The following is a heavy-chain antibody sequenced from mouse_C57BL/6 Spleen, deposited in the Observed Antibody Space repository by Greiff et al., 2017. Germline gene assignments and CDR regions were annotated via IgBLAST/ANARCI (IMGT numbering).Heavy chain of an antibody. CDR1: GYTFTSSW. CDR2: IDPYDSYT. V-gene: IGHV1-59*01. Sequence: QVHVKQPGAELVRPGTSVKLSCKASGYTFTSSWMHWVKQRPGQGLEWIGVIDPYDSYTHYNQKFKGKATLTVDTSSSTAYMQLSSLTSEDSAVYDCARRATVVATDYWGQGTTLTVAS. CDR3: ARRATVVATDY. D-gene: IGHD1-1*01. J-gene: IGHJ2*01.